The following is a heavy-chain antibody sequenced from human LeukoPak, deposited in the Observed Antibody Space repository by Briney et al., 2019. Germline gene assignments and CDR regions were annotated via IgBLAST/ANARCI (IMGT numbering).Heavy chain of an antibody. J-gene: IGHJ4*02. CDR1: GFTFSSYA. CDR3: ACPAATDNFDY. V-gene: IGHV3-30-3*01. CDR2: ISYDGSNK. D-gene: IGHD2-2*01. Sequence: GGSLRLSCAASGFTFSSYAMHWVRQAPGKGLEWVAVISYDGSNKYYADSVKGRFTISRDNAKNSLYLQMNSLRAEDTAVYYCACPAATDNFDYWGQGTLVTVSS.